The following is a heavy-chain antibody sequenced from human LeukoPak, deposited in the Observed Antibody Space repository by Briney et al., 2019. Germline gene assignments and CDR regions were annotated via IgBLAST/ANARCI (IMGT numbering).Heavy chain of an antibody. CDR1: GGSISGYY. Sequence: PSETLSLTCAVYGGSISGYYWSWIRQVPGKGLEWIGEINHSGSTNYNPSLKSRVTISVDTSKNQFSLKLSSVTAADTAVYYCARLRYCTNGVCPWGQGTLVTVSS. CDR2: INHSGST. D-gene: IGHD2-8*01. CDR3: ARLRYCTNGVCP. V-gene: IGHV4-34*01. J-gene: IGHJ5*02.